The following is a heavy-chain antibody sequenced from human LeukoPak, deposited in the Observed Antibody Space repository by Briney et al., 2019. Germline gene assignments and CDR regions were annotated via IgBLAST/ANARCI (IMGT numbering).Heavy chain of an antibody. J-gene: IGHJ4*02. D-gene: IGHD3-22*01. CDR2: ISGSGSYI. Sequence: GGSLRLSCAASGFTFSSYSMNWVRQAPGKGLEWVPAISGSGSYISYADSMKGRFTISRDSAKNSVYLQMNSLRSEDTAVYYCARGKFDSSGYYIDYWGQGTLVTVSS. CDR1: GFTFSSYS. V-gene: IGHV3-21*06. CDR3: ARGKFDSSGYYIDY.